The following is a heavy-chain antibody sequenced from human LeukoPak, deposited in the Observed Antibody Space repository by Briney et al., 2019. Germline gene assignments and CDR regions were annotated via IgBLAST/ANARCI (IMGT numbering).Heavy chain of an antibody. D-gene: IGHD4-17*01. CDR3: AGVDYANWFDP. V-gene: IGHV4-59*08. CDR1: GGSISSYY. Sequence: SETLSLTCTVSGGSISSYYWSWIRQPPGKGLEWIGYIYYSGSTNYNPSLKSRVTISVDTSKNQFSLKLSSVTAADTAVYYCAGVDYANWFDPWGQGTLVTVSS. J-gene: IGHJ5*02. CDR2: IYYSGST.